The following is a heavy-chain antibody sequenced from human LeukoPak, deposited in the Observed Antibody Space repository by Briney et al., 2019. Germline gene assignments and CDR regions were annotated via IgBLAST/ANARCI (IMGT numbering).Heavy chain of an antibody. V-gene: IGHV1-46*01. J-gene: IGHJ5*02. D-gene: IGHD2-2*01. CDR2: INPSGGST. CDR3: ARDRSTSSRDGWFDP. CDR1: GYTFTSYY. Sequence: ASVKASCKASGYTFTSYYMHWVRQAPGQGLEWMGIINPSGGSTSYAQKFQGRVTMTRDTSTSTVYMELSSLRSEDTAVYYCARDRSTSSRDGWFDPWGQGTLVTVSS.